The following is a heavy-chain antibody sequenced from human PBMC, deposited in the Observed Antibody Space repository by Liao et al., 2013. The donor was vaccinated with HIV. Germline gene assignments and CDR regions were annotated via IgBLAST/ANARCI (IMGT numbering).Heavy chain of an antibody. V-gene: IGHV4-61*02. D-gene: IGHD2-21*01. CDR1: GGSISSGSYY. J-gene: IGHJ4*02. Sequence: QVQLQESGPGLVKPSQTLSLTCTVSGGSISSGSYYWSWIRQPAGKGLEWIGRIYTSGSTNYNPSLKSRLTISVDTSKNQFSLKLRSVTAADTAVYYCTRDRAYCGGDCHYFDFWGQGTLVTVSS. CDR3: TRDRAYCGGDCHYFDF. CDR2: IYTSGST.